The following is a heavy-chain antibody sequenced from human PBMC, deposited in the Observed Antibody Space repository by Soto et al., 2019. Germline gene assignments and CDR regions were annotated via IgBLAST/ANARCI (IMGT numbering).Heavy chain of an antibody. Sequence: QVQLVESGGGLVKPGGSLRLSCAASGFTFSDYYMSWIRQAPGKGLEWVSYISSSGSTIYYADSVKGRFTISRDNAKNSLYLQMNSRRAEDTAVYYCARDFSVATKLPHYYGMDVWGQGTTVTVSS. CDR2: ISSSGSTI. CDR3: ARDFSVATKLPHYYGMDV. CDR1: GFTFSDYY. V-gene: IGHV3-11*01. D-gene: IGHD5-12*01. J-gene: IGHJ6*02.